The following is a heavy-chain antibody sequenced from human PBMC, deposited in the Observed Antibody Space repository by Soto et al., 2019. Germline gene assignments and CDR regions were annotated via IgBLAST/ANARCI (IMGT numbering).Heavy chain of an antibody. CDR3: AKHLWFGESVFDP. J-gene: IGHJ5*02. CDR2: IRGSADSA. CDR1: GFTFSSYG. V-gene: IGHV3-23*01. D-gene: IGHD3-10*01. Sequence: GGSLRLSCAASGFTFSSYGMSWVRQAPRKGLEWVSTIRGSADSANYADSVKGRFTISRDNSKNMLYLQMNSLRADDTAVYYCAKHLWFGESVFDPWGQGTLVTV.